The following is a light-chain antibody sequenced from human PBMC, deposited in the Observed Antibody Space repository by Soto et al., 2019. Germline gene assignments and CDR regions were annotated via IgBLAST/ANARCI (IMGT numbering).Light chain of an antibody. CDR1: QSITNR. CDR3: QPSDRDVR. Sequence: DSQMTESRSSRSASVEDKVTITCRASQSITNRLAWYQQKPGKAPKLLMYDVSSLESGVPSRFSGSGSGTEFTFTISRRQSDKVGAYHGQPSDRDVRLGHGTKVDI. J-gene: IGKJ1*01. V-gene: IGKV1-5*01. CDR2: DVS.